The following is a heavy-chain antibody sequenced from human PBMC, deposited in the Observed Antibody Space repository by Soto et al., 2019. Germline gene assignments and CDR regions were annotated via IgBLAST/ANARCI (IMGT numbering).Heavy chain of an antibody. CDR2: ISYDGSNK. J-gene: IGHJ4*02. CDR1: GFTFSSYG. V-gene: IGHV3-30*18. Sequence: PGGSLRLSCAASGFTFSSYGMHWVRQAPGKGLEWVAVISYDGSNKYYADSVKGRFTISRDNSKNTLYLQMNSLRAEDTAVYYCAKDTYYYDSSGYIDYWDQGTLVTVSS. CDR3: AKDTYYYDSSGYIDY. D-gene: IGHD3-22*01.